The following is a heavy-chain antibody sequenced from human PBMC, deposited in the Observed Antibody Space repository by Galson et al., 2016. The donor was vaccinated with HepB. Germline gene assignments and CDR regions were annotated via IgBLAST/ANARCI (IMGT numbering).Heavy chain of an antibody. CDR2: LSGSGDNT. J-gene: IGHJ4*02. CDR3: AKAEFRYYDSSGYYYDY. V-gene: IGHV3-23*01. CDR1: GFTFGRFA. Sequence: SLRLSCAASGFTFGRFAMSWVRQAPGKGLEWVASLSGSGDNTYYADSVKGRFTISRDNSKNTLYLQMNSLRAEDTAVYYCAKAEFRYYDSSGYYYDYWGQGTLVTVSS. D-gene: IGHD3-22*01.